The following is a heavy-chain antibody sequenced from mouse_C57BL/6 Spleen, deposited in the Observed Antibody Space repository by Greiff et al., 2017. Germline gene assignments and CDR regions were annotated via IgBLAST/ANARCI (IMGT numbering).Heavy chain of an antibody. CDR2: ISDGGSYT. CDR3: ARRGWDWYFGG. V-gene: IGHV5-4*03. CDR1: GFTFSSYA. Sequence: EVKLVESGGGLVKPGGSLKLSCAASGFTFSSYAMSWVRQTPEKRLEWVATISDGGSYTYYPDNVKGRFTISRDNAKNNLYLQMSHLKSEDTAMYYCARRGWDWYFGGRGTGTTVTVAS. D-gene: IGHD3-3*01. J-gene: IGHJ1*03.